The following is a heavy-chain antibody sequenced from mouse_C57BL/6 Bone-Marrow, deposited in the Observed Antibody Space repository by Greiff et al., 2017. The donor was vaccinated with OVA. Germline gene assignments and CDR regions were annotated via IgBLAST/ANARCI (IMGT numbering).Heavy chain of an antibody. CDR2: ISNGGGST. CDR3: ARRRGGCYAMDY. Sequence: EVQLVESGGGLVQPGGSLKLSCAASGFTFSDYYMYWVRQTPEKRLEWVAYISNGGGSTYYPDTVKGRFTISRDNAKNTLYLQMSRLKSEDTAMYYCARRRGGCYAMDYWGQGTSVTVSS. CDR1: GFTFSDYY. V-gene: IGHV5-12*01. J-gene: IGHJ4*01.